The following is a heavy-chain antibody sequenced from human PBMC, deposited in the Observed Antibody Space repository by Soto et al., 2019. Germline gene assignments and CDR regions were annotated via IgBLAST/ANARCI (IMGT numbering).Heavy chain of an antibody. J-gene: IGHJ5*02. Sequence: SETLSLTCTVSGGSISSYYWIWIRQPPGKGLEWIGYIYYSGSTNYNPSLKSRVTISVDTSKNQFSLKLSSVTAADTAVYYCAKHKDTAMVTNWFDPWGQGTLVTVSS. V-gene: IGHV4-59*01. D-gene: IGHD5-18*01. CDR2: IYYSGST. CDR3: AKHKDTAMVTNWFDP. CDR1: GGSISSYY.